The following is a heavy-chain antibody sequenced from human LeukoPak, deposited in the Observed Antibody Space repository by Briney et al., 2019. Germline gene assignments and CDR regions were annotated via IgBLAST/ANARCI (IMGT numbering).Heavy chain of an antibody. CDR2: INSDGTST. D-gene: IGHD3-9*01. J-gene: IGHJ4*02. V-gene: IGHV3-74*01. Sequence: PGGSLRLSCAASGFTFSSSWMHWVRQGPGKGLEWVSRINSDGTSTTYAASVKGRFTISRDNAKNTQYLEMNSLRAEDTAVYFCVRALNGDNAYWGQGTLVTVS. CDR3: VRALNGDNAY. CDR1: GFTFSSSW.